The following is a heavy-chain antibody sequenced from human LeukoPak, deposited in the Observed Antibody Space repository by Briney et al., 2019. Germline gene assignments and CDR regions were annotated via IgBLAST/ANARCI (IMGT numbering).Heavy chain of an antibody. D-gene: IGHD3-16*02. CDR2: ISYDGSNK. Sequence: GGSLRLSCAASGFTFSSYGMHWVRQAPGKGLEWVAVISYDGSNKYYADSVKGRFTISRDNSKNTLYLQMNSLRAEDTAVYYCATEGDDYVWGSYRPLDYWGQGTLVTVSS. J-gene: IGHJ4*02. V-gene: IGHV3-30*03. CDR3: ATEGDDYVWGSYRPLDY. CDR1: GFTFSSYG.